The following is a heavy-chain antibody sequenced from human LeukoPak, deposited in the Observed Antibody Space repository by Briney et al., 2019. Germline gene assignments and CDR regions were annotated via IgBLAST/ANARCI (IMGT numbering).Heavy chain of an antibody. V-gene: IGHV1-2*02. J-gene: IGHJ5*02. CDR2: INPNSGGT. Sequence: EASVKVSCKASGYTFTGYYMHWVRQAPGQGLEWMGWINPNSGGTNYAQKFQGRVTMTRDTSISTAYMELSRLRSDDTAVYYCARDKSAITMIVVVNSYNWSDPWGQGTLVTVSS. CDR1: GYTFTGYY. D-gene: IGHD3-22*01. CDR3: ARDKSAITMIVVVNSYNWSDP.